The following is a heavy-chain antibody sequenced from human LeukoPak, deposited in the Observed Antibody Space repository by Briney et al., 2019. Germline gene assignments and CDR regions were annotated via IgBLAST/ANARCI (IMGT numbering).Heavy chain of an antibody. CDR1: GGSISSSSYY. CDR3: ARQLGATHAYYYYYMDV. Sequence: SETLSLTCTVSGGSISSSSYYWGWIRQPPGKGLEWIGSIYYGGSTYYNPSLKSRVTISVDTSKNQFSLKLSSVTAADTAVYYCARQLGATHAYYYYYMDVWGQGTTVTVSS. D-gene: IGHD4/OR15-4a*01. J-gene: IGHJ6*03. V-gene: IGHV4-39*01. CDR2: IYYGGST.